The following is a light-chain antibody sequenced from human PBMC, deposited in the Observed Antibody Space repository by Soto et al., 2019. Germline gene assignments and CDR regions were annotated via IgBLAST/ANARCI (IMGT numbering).Light chain of an antibody. CDR1: QSVSSSY. Sequence: EIVLTQSPGTLSLSPGERATLSCRASQSVSSSYLAWYQQKPGQAPRLLIYGASSRATGIPDRFSGSGSGTDFTLNISRLEPEDVAVYCCQQYGSSPTCGGGTKVEIK. J-gene: IGKJ4*01. CDR2: GAS. V-gene: IGKV3-20*01. CDR3: QQYGSSPT.